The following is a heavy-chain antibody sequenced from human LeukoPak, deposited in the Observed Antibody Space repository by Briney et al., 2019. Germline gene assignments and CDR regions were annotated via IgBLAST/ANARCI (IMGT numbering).Heavy chain of an antibody. CDR2: IYYSGIT. CDR1: GGSINSYY. J-gene: IGHJ6*02. V-gene: IGHV4-59*01. Sequence: PSETLSLTCTVSGGSINSYYWNWIRQPPGKGLEWIGYIYYSGITNYNPSLKSRVTISVDTSKNQFSLKLSSVTAADTAVYYCARGVLEYCSSTSCPAGDYYYYGMDVWGQGTTVTVSS. D-gene: IGHD2-2*01. CDR3: ARGVLEYCSSTSCPAGDYYYYGMDV.